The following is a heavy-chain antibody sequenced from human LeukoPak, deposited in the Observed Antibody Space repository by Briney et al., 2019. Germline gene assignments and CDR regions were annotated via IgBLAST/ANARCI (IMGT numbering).Heavy chain of an antibody. Sequence: GGSLRLLCEASGYTFRSYAMVWVRQASAKGRVWVPRIFCDGCSVSYVGAVKGRFNMSRDKDKITLYLQMDSLRVEGTAVYYCVRDSRYNMGVWGQGTTVTGSS. D-gene: IGHD5-12*01. CDR2: IFCDGCSV. CDR3: VRDSRYNMGV. CDR1: GYTFRSYA. V-gene: IGHV3-74*01. J-gene: IGHJ6*02.